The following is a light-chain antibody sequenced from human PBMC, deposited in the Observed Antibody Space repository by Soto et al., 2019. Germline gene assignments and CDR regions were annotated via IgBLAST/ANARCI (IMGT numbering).Light chain of an antibody. Sequence: NVFTQSPGTPSFSPGESAPLSFRASQSVTSRYLAWYQQKPGQAPRLLIYGASNRATGIPDRFTGSGSGTEFTLTISRLEPEDFALYYCQQNGSSIHFGGGTKVDI. CDR3: QQNGSSIH. V-gene: IGKV3-20*01. J-gene: IGKJ4*01. CDR1: QSVTSRY. CDR2: GAS.